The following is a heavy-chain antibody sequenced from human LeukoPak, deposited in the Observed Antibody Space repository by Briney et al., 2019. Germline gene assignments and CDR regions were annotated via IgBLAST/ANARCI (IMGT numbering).Heavy chain of an antibody. CDR2: INHSGST. CDR1: GGSFSGYY. Sequence: PSETLSLTCAVYGGSFSGYYWSWIRQPPGKGLEWIGEINHSGSTNYNPSLKSRVTISVDTSKNQFSLNLSSVTAADTAVYYCARRRWLQYFDYWGQGTLVTVSS. V-gene: IGHV4-34*01. J-gene: IGHJ4*02. CDR3: ARRRWLQYFDY. D-gene: IGHD5-24*01.